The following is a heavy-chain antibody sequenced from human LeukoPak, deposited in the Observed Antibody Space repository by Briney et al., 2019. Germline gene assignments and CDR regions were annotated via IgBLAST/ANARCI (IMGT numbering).Heavy chain of an antibody. Sequence: PGGSLRLSCAASGFTFRTYEMVWVRQAPGRGLEWVSYISSSGSVIKYADSVKGRFTISRDNAKSSLHLQMNSLRAEDTAVYYCARGLTGHFDYWGQGALVTVSS. V-gene: IGHV3-48*03. CDR1: GFTFRTYE. J-gene: IGHJ4*02. CDR2: ISSSGSVI. D-gene: IGHD3-9*01. CDR3: ARGLTGHFDY.